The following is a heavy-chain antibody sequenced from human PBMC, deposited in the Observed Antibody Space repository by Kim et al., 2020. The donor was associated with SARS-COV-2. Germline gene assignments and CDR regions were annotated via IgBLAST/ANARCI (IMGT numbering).Heavy chain of an antibody. Sequence: GGSLRLSCAASGFTFDDYAMHWVRQAPGKGLEWVSGISWNSGSIGYADSVKGRFTISRDNAKNSLYLQMNSLRAEDTALYYCAKDVSPYSYYVWGGYRYYYYGMDVWGQGTTVTVSS. V-gene: IGHV3-9*01. J-gene: IGHJ6*02. CDR1: GFTFDDYA. D-gene: IGHD3-16*02. CDR3: AKDVSPYSYYVWGGYRYYYYGMDV. CDR2: ISWNSGSI.